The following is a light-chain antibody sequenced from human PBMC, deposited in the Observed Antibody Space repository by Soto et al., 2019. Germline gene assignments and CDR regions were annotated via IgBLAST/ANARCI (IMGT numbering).Light chain of an antibody. CDR3: QQTYCTPYT. Sequence: IHMTQSPSSLSASVGSRVTITCRASQRITTYLNWYQQKPGEAPKLLISTSGTLQGGVPSRFSGSGSGTDFTLTITSLQPADFATYFCQQTYCTPYTFGQGTKLEIK. CDR1: QRITTY. V-gene: IGKV1-39*01. J-gene: IGKJ2*01. CDR2: TSG.